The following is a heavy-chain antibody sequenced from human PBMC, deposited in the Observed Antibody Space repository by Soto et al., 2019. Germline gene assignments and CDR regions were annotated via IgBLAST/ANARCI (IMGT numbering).Heavy chain of an antibody. CDR1: GFTFSNAW. J-gene: IGHJ6*02. D-gene: IGHD3-10*02. CDR3: TTAKEAMVGYYYYGMDV. CDR2: IKSKTDGGTT. V-gene: IGHV3-15*01. Sequence: GGSLRLSCAASGFTFSNAWMSWVRQAPGKGLEWVGRIKSKTDGGTTDYVAPVKGRFTISRDDSKNTLYLQMNSLKTEDTAVYYCTTAKEAMVGYYYYGMDVWGQGTTVTVSS.